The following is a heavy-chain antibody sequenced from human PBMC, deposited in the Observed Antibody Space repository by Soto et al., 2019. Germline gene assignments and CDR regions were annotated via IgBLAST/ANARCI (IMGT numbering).Heavy chain of an antibody. V-gene: IGHV1-18*04. Sequence: ASLKVSCKASGYTFTSYGISWVRQGPGQGLEWMGWISAYNGNTNYAQKLQGRVTMTTDTSTSTAYMELRSLRSDDTAVYYCARYCSGGSCYSGAVDYWGQGTLVTVSS. D-gene: IGHD2-15*01. CDR1: GYTFTSYG. CDR3: ARYCSGGSCYSGAVDY. J-gene: IGHJ4*02. CDR2: ISAYNGNT.